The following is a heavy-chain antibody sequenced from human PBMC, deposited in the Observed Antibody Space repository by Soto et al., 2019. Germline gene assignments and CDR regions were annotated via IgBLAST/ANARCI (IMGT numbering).Heavy chain of an antibody. V-gene: IGHV2-5*02. CDR2: MYGADDK. Sequence: QITLKESGPTLVKPTQTLTLTCTFSGFSLSDSREGVGWVRQPPGKALEWLALMYGADDKRYSPYLKSRLTINRDASNKQVVLTMTNKDPLDTVTSYCAHSRFPFTDISGPHYFDYWGQGTLVTVSS. CDR3: AHSRFPFTDISGPHYFDY. D-gene: IGHD3-22*01. CDR1: GFSLSDSREG. J-gene: IGHJ4*02.